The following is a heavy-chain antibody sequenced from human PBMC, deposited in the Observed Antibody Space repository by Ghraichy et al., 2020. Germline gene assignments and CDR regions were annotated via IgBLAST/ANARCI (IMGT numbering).Heavy chain of an antibody. CDR2: IYSGGST. D-gene: IGHD6-19*01. V-gene: IGHV3-53*01. CDR3: AREWLGWRSDYFDY. CDR1: GFTVSSNY. J-gene: IGHJ4*02. Sequence: GESLNISCAASGFTVSSNYMGWVRQAPGKGLEWVSVIYSGGSTYYADSVKGRFTISRDNSKNTLYLQMNSLRAEDTAVYYCAREWLGWRSDYFDYWGQGTLVTVSS.